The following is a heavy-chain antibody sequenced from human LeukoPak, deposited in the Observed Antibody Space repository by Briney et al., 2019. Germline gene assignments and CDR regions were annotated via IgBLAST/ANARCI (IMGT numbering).Heavy chain of an antibody. CDR3: ARGGPTRGYSSGWFTRTELLSNWFDP. Sequence: GASVKVSRKASGYTFTSYGISWVRQAPGQGLEWMGWISAYNGNTNYAQKLQGRVTMTTDTSTSTAYMELRSLRSDDTAVYYCARGGPTRGYSSGWFTRTELLSNWFDPWGQGTLVTVSS. J-gene: IGHJ5*02. V-gene: IGHV1-18*01. CDR1: GYTFTSYG. CDR2: ISAYNGNT. D-gene: IGHD6-19*01.